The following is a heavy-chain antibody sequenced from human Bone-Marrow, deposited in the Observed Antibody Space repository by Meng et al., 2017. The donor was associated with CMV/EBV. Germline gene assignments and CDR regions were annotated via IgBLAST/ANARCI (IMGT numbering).Heavy chain of an antibody. CDR2: ISAYNGNT. CDR3: ARAYNWNLNWFDP. J-gene: IGHJ5*02. D-gene: IGHD1-20*01. CDR1: GGTFSSYA. Sequence: ASVKVSCKASGGTFSSYAISWVRQAPGQGLEWMGWISAYNGNTNYAQKLQGRVTMTTDTSTSTAYMELRSLRSDDTAVYYCARAYNWNLNWFDPWGQGTLVTVSS. V-gene: IGHV1-18*01.